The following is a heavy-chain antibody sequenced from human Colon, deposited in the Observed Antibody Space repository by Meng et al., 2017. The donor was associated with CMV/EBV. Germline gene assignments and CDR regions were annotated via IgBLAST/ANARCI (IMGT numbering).Heavy chain of an antibody. CDR2: IYHSGTT. D-gene: IGHD3-3*01. J-gene: IGHJ6*02. V-gene: IGHV4-59*01. CDR1: GDSISGYF. CDR3: ARLRFLEWFPEANGMDV. Sequence: SETLSLTCTVSGDSISGYFWSWIRQPPGKGLEWIGYIYHSGTTNYNPSLKSRLTISLDTSKNQFSLKLNSVTAADTAVYYCARLRFLEWFPEANGMDVWGQGTTVTVSS.